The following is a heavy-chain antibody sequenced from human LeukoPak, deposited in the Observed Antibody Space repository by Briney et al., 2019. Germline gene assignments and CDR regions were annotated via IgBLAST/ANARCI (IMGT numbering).Heavy chain of an antibody. V-gene: IGHV4-61*08. D-gene: IGHD3-16*02. CDR2: IYYSGST. Sequence: SETLSLTCSVSGVSVSSIDYYWTWIRQPPGKGLEWIGYIYYSGSTNYNPSLKSRVTISVDTSKNQFSLKLSSVTAADTAVYYCAREDLSYFDYWGQGTLVTVSS. J-gene: IGHJ4*02. CDR1: GVSVSSIDYY. CDR3: AREDLSYFDY.